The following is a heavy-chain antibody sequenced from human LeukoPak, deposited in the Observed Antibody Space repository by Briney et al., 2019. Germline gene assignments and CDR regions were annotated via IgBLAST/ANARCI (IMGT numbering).Heavy chain of an antibody. D-gene: IGHD6-13*01. CDR2: IYHSGST. CDR3: EARAAAGTDYYYYMDV. J-gene: IGHJ6*03. V-gene: IGHV4-30-2*01. CDR1: GGSISSGGYY. Sequence: PSETLSLTCTVSGGSISSGGYYWSWIRQPPGKGLEWIGYIYHSGSTYYNPSLKSRVTISVDRSKNQFSLKLSSVTAADTAVYYCEARAAAGTDYYYYMDVWGKGTTVTVSS.